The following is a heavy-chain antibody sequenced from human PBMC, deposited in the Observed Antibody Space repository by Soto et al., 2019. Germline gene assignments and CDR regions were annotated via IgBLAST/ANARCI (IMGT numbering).Heavy chain of an antibody. D-gene: IGHD3-16*01. Sequence: PSETLSLTCAVSGRSISSSNWWSWVRQPPGKGMEWIGEIYHTGGTYYNPSLKSRVTISLDMSKMQFSLKLSSVTAADTAVYYCAIGPPHVWGQGTLVTVS. CDR1: GRSISSSNW. CDR3: AIGPPHV. V-gene: IGHV4-4*02. J-gene: IGHJ4*02. CDR2: IYHTGGT.